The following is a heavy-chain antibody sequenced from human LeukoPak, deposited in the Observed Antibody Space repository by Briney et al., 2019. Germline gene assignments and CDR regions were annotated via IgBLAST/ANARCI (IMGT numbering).Heavy chain of an antibody. CDR1: GFTFSNHY. CDR3: ARGFRYGSNWGFDY. V-gene: IGHV3-72*01. J-gene: IGHJ4*02. Sequence: GGSLCLSWTASGFTFSNHYMDCVRQAPGKGLEWVARIREKPHSYSTEYAASVQARFTISRDDSKNSLYPQMSSLKTEDTAVYYCARGFRYGSNWGFDYWGQGTLVTVSS. D-gene: IGHD5-24*01. CDR2: IREKPHSYST.